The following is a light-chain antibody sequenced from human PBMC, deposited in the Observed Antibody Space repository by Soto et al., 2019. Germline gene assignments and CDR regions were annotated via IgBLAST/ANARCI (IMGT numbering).Light chain of an antibody. V-gene: IGLV2-23*02. CDR1: SSDVGSYNL. J-gene: IGLJ2*01. CDR3: CSYAGSSTFVV. CDR2: EVS. Sequence: QSALTQPASVSGSPGQSITISCTGTSSDVGSYNLVSWYQQHPGKAPKLMIYEVSKRPSGVSNRFSGSKSGNTDSLTISGLQAKDEADYYCCSYAGSSTFVVFGGGTKLTVL.